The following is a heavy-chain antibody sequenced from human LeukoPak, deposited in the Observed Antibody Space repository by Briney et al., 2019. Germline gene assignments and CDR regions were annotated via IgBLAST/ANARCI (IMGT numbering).Heavy chain of an antibody. Sequence: GGSLRLSCAASGFTFSSYAMTWVRQAPGKGLEWVSTITSSGGSTYYADSVKGRFTISRDNSKNTLYLQMNSLGAEDTAVYYCAKGGYSSSLDYWGQGTLVTVSS. CDR2: ITSSGGST. CDR3: AKGGYSSSLDY. D-gene: IGHD6-13*01. V-gene: IGHV3-23*01. J-gene: IGHJ4*02. CDR1: GFTFSSYA.